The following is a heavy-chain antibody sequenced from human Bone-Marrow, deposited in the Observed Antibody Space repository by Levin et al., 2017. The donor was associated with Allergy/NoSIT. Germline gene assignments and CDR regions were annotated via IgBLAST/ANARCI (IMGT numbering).Heavy chain of an antibody. CDR2: IIPILDIT. CDR1: GGTLRTYA. D-gene: IGHD3-10*01. CDR3: ARDFSRYDSGSYYFDY. V-gene: IGHV1-69*10. J-gene: IGHJ4*02. Sequence: SVKVSCKAPGGTLRTYASSWVRQAPGQRPEWVGQIIPILDITNYAHKFQGRVTITADIPMSITYLELSRQGSADTAVYYCARDFSRYDSGSYYFDYWGPGTLVTVSS.